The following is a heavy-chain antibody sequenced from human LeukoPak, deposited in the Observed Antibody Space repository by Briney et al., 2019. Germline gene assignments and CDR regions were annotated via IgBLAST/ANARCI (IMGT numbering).Heavy chain of an antibody. Sequence: GGSLRLSCAASGFTFSSYSMNWVRQAPGKGLEWASSISSSSSYIYYADSVKGRFTISRDNAKNSLYLQMNSLRAEDTAVYYCARGPFTPPYYYYYMDVWGKGTTVTVSS. CDR2: ISSSSSYI. D-gene: IGHD2-15*01. CDR1: GFTFSSYS. J-gene: IGHJ6*03. V-gene: IGHV3-21*01. CDR3: ARGPFTPPYYYYYMDV.